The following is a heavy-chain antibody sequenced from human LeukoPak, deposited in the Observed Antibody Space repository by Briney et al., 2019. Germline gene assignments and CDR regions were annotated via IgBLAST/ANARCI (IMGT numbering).Heavy chain of an antibody. J-gene: IGHJ4*02. CDR2: ISGSGGST. D-gene: IGHD3-22*01. V-gene: IGHV3-23*01. CDR3: AKDLDSRSYRYCFDY. Sequence: GGSLRLSCAASGFTFSNSAMTWVRQAPGKGLEWVSAISGSGGSTYYAHSVKGRFTISRDNSKNTLYLQMNSLRIEDTAVYYCAKDLDSRSYRYCFDYWGQGTLVTVSS. CDR1: GFTFSNSA.